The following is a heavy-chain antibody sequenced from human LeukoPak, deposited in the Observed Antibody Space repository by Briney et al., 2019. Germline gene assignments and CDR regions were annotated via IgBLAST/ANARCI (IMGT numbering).Heavy chain of an antibody. CDR3: ARESGSGNRDFDY. CDR2: IYSGGST. CDR1: GFTVISNY. Sequence: GGSLRLSCAASGFTVISNYMNWVRQAPGKGLERVSVIYSGGSTYYADSVKGRFTISRDDSKNTLFLQMNSLRVEDTAVYYCARESGSGNRDFDYWGQGTQVTVSS. V-gene: IGHV3-66*01. D-gene: IGHD3-10*01. J-gene: IGHJ4*02.